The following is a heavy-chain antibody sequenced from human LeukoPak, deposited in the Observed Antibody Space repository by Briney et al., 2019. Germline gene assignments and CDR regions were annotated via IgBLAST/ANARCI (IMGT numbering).Heavy chain of an antibody. V-gene: IGHV4-31*03. J-gene: IGHJ3*02. CDR2: IYYSGST. CDR3: ARDPMWTYGALRAFDI. CDR1: GGSISSGGYY. Sequence: SETLSLTCTLSGGSISSGGYYWSWIRQHPGKGLEWIGYIYYSGSTYYNPSLKSRVTISVDTSKNQFSLKLSSVTAADTAVYYCARDPMWTYGALRAFDIWGQGTMVTVSS. D-gene: IGHD4-17*01.